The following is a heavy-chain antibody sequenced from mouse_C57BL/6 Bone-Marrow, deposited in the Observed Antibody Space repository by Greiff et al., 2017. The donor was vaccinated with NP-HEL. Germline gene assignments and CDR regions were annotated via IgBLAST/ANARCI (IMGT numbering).Heavy chain of an antibody. CDR3: ARATYYGYDGVMDF. Sequence: EVQLQQSGPELVKPGASVKISCKASGYTFTDYYMNWVKQSHGKSLEWIGDINPNNGGNSYNQKFKGKATLTVDKSSSTAYMELRSLTSEDSAVYYSARATYYGYDGVMDFGGQGTSVTVSS. J-gene: IGHJ4*01. CDR1: GYTFTDYY. CDR2: INPNNGGN. D-gene: IGHD2-9*01. V-gene: IGHV1-26*01.